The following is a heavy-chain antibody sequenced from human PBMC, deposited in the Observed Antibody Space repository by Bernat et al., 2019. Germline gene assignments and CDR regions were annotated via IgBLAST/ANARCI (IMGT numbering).Heavy chain of an antibody. CDR2: IKSKTDGGTT. CDR1: GFTFSNAW. Sequence: EVQLVESGGGLVKPGGSLRLSCAASGFTFSNAWMSWVRQAPGKGLEWVGRIKSKTDGGTTDYAAPVKGRFTISRDDSKNTLYLQMNSLKTEDTAVYYCTAGDSSSRDYYCYGMDVWGQGTTVTVSS. CDR3: TAGDSSSRDYYCYGMDV. V-gene: IGHV3-15*01. J-gene: IGHJ6*02. D-gene: IGHD6-13*01.